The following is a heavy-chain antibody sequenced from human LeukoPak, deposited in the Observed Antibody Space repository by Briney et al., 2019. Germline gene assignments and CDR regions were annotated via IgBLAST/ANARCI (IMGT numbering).Heavy chain of an antibody. CDR3: TRDRTGNNDFWSGYTTFFDY. Sequence: PGGSLRLSCAASGFTFSRYWMSWVRQAPGKGLEWVAKIKPDGSEKYSVDSVKGRFTISRDNAKNSLYLQMTSLRAEDTALYYCTRDRTGNNDFWSGYTTFFDYWGKGALVTVSS. CDR2: IKPDGSEK. CDR1: GFTFSRYW. J-gene: IGHJ4*02. D-gene: IGHD3-3*01. V-gene: IGHV3-7*01.